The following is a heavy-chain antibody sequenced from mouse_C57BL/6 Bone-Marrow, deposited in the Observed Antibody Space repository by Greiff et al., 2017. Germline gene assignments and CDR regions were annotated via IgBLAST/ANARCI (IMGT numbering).Heavy chain of an antibody. V-gene: IGHV1-52*01. Sequence: QVQLKQPGAELVRPGSSVKLSCKASGYTFTSYWMHWVKQRPIQGLEWIGNIDPSDSETHYNQKFKDKATLTVDKSSSTAYMQLSSLTSEDSAVYYCARAERGSSYRYWYIDVWGTGTTVTVSS. J-gene: IGHJ1*03. CDR1: GYTFTSYW. CDR3: ARAERGSSYRYWYIDV. D-gene: IGHD1-1*01. CDR2: IDPSDSET.